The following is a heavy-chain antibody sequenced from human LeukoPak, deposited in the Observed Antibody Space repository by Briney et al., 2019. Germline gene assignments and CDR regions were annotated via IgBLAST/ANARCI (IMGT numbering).Heavy chain of an antibody. D-gene: IGHD1-26*01. J-gene: IGHJ4*02. CDR1: GFTFSSYA. V-gene: IGHV3-23*01. CDR3: AKDRSIGTYYTFDS. CDR2: VSGSGAIA. Sequence: GGSLRLSCAVTGFTFSSYAMSWVRQAPGKGLEWVSTVSGSGAIAYYTDSDKGRFTISRDNSKNTLYLQMSSLTAKDTAVYYCAKDRSIGTYYTFDSWGQGTLVTVSS.